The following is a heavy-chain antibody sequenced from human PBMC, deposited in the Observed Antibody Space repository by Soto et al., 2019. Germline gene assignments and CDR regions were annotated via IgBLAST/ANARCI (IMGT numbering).Heavy chain of an antibody. CDR2: MNPNSGNT. CDR1: GYTFTSYD. D-gene: IGHD2-2*01. V-gene: IGHV1-8*01. CDR3: ARVVEDIVLVPAGDDAFDI. Sequence: ASVKVSCKASGYTFTSYDINWVRQATGQGLEWMGWMNPNSGNTGYAQKFQGRVTMTRNTSISTAYMELSSLRSEDTAVYYCARVVEDIVLVPAGDDAFDIWGQGTMVTVS. J-gene: IGHJ3*02.